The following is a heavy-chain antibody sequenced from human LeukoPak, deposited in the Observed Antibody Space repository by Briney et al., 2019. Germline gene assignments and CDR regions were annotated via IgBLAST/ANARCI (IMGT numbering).Heavy chain of an antibody. V-gene: IGHV3-15*01. D-gene: IGHD3-9*01. CDR2: IKSKTDGGTT. Sequence: PGGSLRLSCAASGFTFSNAWMSWVRQAPGKGLEWVGRIKSKTDGGTTDYAAPVKGRFTISRDDSKNTLYLQMNSLKTEDTAVYYCTTRFDWLSKAFDYWGQGTLVTVSS. J-gene: IGHJ4*02. CDR1: GFTFSNAW. CDR3: TTRFDWLSKAFDY.